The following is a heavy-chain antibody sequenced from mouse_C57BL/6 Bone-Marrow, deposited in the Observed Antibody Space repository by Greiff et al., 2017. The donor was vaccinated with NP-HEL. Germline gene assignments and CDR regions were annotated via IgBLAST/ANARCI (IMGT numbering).Heavy chain of an antibody. CDR1: GYTFTEYT. CDR3: ARHEDYYGSSYAGWFAY. CDR2: FYPGSGSI. V-gene: IGHV1-62-2*01. J-gene: IGHJ3*01. D-gene: IGHD1-1*01. Sequence: QVHVKQSGAELVKPGASVKLSCKASGYTFTEYTIHWVKQRSGQGLEWIGWFYPGSGSIKYNEKFKDKATLTADKSSSTVYMGLSRLTSEDAAVYFCARHEDYYGSSYAGWFAYWGQGTLVTVSA.